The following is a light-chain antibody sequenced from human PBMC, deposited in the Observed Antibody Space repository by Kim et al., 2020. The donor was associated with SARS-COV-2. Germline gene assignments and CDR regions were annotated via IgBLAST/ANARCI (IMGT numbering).Light chain of an antibody. J-gene: IGLJ3*02. V-gene: IGLV2-8*01. CDR1: FTDVGRYEY. CDR3: ASYAGARELV. CDR2: DVI. Sequence: QSVLTQPPSASGSPGQSVTISCTGTFTDVGRYEYVSWYQQYPGKVPNLIIYDVIHRPSGVPDRFSGSKSGNTASLTISGLQTEDEADYYCASYAGARELVFGGGTKVTVL.